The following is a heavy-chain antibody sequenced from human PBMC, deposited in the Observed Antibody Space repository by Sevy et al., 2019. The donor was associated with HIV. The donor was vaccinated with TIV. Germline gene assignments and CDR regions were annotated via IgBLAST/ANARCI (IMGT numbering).Heavy chain of an antibody. V-gene: IGHV4-34*01. CDR2: ITHRGTT. Sequence: SETLSLTCAVYGGSFSSYYWTWVRQPPGKGLEWIEEITHRGTTNYNPSLKSRVTISVDTSKNRFSLRLRSVTAADTAVYYCAGFGELESGYWGQGSLVTVSS. CDR3: AGFGELESGY. CDR1: GGSFSSYY. D-gene: IGHD3-10*01. J-gene: IGHJ4*02.